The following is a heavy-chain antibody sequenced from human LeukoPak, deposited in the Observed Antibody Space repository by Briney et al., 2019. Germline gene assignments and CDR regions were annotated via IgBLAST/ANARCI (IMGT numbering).Heavy chain of an antibody. CDR2: INPNSGGT. J-gene: IGHJ5*02. Sequence: ASVKVSCRASGYTFTGYYMHWVRQAPGQGLEWMGWINPNSGGTNYAQKFQGRGTMTRDTSISTAYMELSRLRSDDTAVYYCARDKSGAAGTGWFDPWGQGTLVTVSS. D-gene: IGHD6-13*01. CDR1: GYTFTGYY. CDR3: ARDKSGAAGTGWFDP. V-gene: IGHV1-2*02.